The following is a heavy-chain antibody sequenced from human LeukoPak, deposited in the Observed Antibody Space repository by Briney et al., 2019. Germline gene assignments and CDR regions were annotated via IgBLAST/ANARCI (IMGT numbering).Heavy chain of an antibody. CDR3: ARLGYCSSTSCYAADH. D-gene: IGHD2-2*01. V-gene: IGHV1-18*01. CDR1: GYTFTSYG. J-gene: IGHJ4*02. CDR2: ISSYNGNT. Sequence: ASVKVSCKASGYTFTSYGISWVRQAPGQGLEWMGWISSYNGNTNYAQKLQGRVTMTTDTSTSTAYMELRSLRSDDTAVYYCARLGYCSSTSCYAADHWGQGTLVTVSS.